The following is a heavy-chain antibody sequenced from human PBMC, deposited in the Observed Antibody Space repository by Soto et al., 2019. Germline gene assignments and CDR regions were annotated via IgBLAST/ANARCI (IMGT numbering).Heavy chain of an antibody. CDR2: IYFSGST. V-gene: IGHV4-39*01. Sequence: SETLSLTCTVSGGSIGSGSYYWSWIRQHPGKGLEWIGYIYFSGSTYYNPSLKSRVTISVDTSKNQFSLKLSSVTAADTAVYYCARHEGSGWAGDYYYYGMDVWGQGTTV. D-gene: IGHD6-19*01. CDR1: GGSIGSGSYY. J-gene: IGHJ6*02. CDR3: ARHEGSGWAGDYYYYGMDV.